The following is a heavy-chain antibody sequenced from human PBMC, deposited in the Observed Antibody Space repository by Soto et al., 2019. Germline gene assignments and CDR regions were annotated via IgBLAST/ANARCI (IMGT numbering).Heavy chain of an antibody. V-gene: IGHV3-23*01. J-gene: IGHJ4*02. CDR2: ISGSGGST. D-gene: IGHD3-22*01. Sequence: LRLSCAASGFTFSSYAMSWVRQAPGKGLEWVSAISGSGGSTYYADSVKGRFTISRDNSKNTLYLQMNSLRAEDTAVYYCAPLPGHYYDSSGTDYWGQGTLVTVSS. CDR3: APLPGHYYDSSGTDY. CDR1: GFTFSSYA.